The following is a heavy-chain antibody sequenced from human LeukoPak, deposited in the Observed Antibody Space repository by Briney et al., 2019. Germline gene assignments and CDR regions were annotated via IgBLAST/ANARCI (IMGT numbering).Heavy chain of an antibody. J-gene: IGHJ4*02. Sequence: GGSLRLSCAASGFTFSSYGMHWVRQAPGKGLEWVSAISGSAGSTYYADSVKGRFTISRDNSKNTLYLQMNSLRAEDTAVYYCAKTHDRYSSSWSFDYWGQGTLVTVSS. CDR1: GFTFSSYG. CDR3: AKTHDRYSSSWSFDY. D-gene: IGHD6-13*01. CDR2: ISGSAGST. V-gene: IGHV3-23*01.